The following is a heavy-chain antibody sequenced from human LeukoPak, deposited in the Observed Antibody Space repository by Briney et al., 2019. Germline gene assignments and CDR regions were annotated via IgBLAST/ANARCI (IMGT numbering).Heavy chain of an antibody. Sequence: SETLSLTCAVSGGSISSSNWWSWVRQPPGKGLEWIGEIYHSGSTNYNPSLKSRVTISVDKSKNQFSLKLSSVTAADTAVYYCAREARSGYYDSSGTYVYRGQGTLVTVSS. D-gene: IGHD3-22*01. J-gene: IGHJ4*02. CDR2: IYHSGST. CDR1: GGSISSSNW. V-gene: IGHV4-4*02. CDR3: AREARSGYYDSSGTYVY.